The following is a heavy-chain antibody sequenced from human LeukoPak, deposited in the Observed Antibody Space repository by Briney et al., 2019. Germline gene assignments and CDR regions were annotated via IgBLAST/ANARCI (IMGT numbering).Heavy chain of an antibody. J-gene: IGHJ4*02. CDR2: ISRSSSYI. Sequence: GGSLRLSCTASGFTFSSYAMNWVRQAPGKGLEWVSSISRSSSYIYYADSVKGRFTISRDNAKNSLYLQMNSLRAEDTAVYYCASDYCSGDTCYSIDYWGQGTPVTVSS. CDR1: GFTFSSYA. V-gene: IGHV3-21*01. CDR3: ASDYCSGDTCYSIDY. D-gene: IGHD2-15*01.